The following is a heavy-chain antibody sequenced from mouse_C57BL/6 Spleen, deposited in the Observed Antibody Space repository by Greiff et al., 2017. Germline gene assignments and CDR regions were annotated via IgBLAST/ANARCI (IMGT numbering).Heavy chain of an antibody. V-gene: IGHV3-6*01. CDR2: ISYDGSN. Sequence: EVQLQESGPGLVKPSQSLSLTCSVTGYSITSGYYWNWIRQFPGNKLEWMGYISYDGSNNYNPSLKNRISITRDTSKNQFFLKLNSVTTEDTATYYCAREDFYYGSSYPFDYWGQGTTLTVSS. CDR1: GYSITSGYY. CDR3: AREDFYYGSSYPFDY. D-gene: IGHD1-1*01. J-gene: IGHJ2*01.